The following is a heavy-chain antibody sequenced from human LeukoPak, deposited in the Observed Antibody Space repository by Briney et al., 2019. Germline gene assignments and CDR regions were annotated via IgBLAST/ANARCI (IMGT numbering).Heavy chain of an antibody. CDR3: ARSNGDWIDP. D-gene: IGHD4-17*01. CDR2: IYYSGST. J-gene: IGHJ5*02. CDR1: DDSISTYY. V-gene: IGHV4-59*08. Sequence: SETLSLTCIVSDDSISTYYWSWIRQPPGKGLEWIGFIYYSGSTNYNPSLRSRVAISVDMSKNQFSLNLRSVTAADTAVYYCARSNGDWIDPWGQGTLATVSS.